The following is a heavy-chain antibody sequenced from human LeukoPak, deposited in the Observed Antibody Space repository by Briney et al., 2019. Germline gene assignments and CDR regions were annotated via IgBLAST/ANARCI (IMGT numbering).Heavy chain of an antibody. V-gene: IGHV4-59*01. CDR2: LSYSGST. J-gene: IGHJ4*02. Sequence: SETLSLTCSVSGGSISSYYWSWIRQPPGKGLEWVVYLSYSGSTNYNPSLKSRLTISVDTSKNQFSLKLTSVTAADTAVYFCARLYYYDSSDSLNFDYWGQGTLVTVSS. CDR1: GGSISSYY. D-gene: IGHD3-22*01. CDR3: ARLYYYDSSDSLNFDY.